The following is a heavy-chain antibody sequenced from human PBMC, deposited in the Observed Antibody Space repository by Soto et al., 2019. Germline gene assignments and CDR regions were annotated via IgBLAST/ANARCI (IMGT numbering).Heavy chain of an antibody. CDR2: IKSDGSSR. D-gene: IGHD6-19*01. V-gene: IGHV3-74*01. CDR1: GFTFSSYW. CDR3: ARESPSSQWLPTRYFDY. Sequence: QPGGSLRLSCAASGFTFSSYWMHWVRQAPGKGLVWVSRIKSDGSSRSYADSVKGRFTISRDNAKNTLYLQMNSLRAEDTAVYYCARESPSSQWLPTRYFDYWGQGTQVTVSS. J-gene: IGHJ4*02.